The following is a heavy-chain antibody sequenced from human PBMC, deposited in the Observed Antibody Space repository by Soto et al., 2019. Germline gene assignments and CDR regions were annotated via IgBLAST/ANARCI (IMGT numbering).Heavy chain of an antibody. D-gene: IGHD2-15*01. CDR1: GFTFSDYY. Sequence: GGSLRLSCAASGFTFSDYYMSWIRQAPGKGLEWISYISNSGSTIYHADSVKGRFTISRDNAKNSLYLQLNSLRAEDTAVYYCARQGWVVGVFFDYWGQGALVTVSS. CDR3: ARQGWVVGVFFDY. CDR2: ISNSGSTI. J-gene: IGHJ4*02. V-gene: IGHV3-11*01.